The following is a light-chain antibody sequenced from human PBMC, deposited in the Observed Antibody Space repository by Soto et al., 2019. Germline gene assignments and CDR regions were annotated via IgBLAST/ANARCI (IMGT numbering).Light chain of an antibody. CDR1: SSNIGGNS. V-gene: IGLV1-51*01. CDR3: GSWDSSLTDYV. CDR2: DDN. Sequence: QSVQTQPPSVSSAPGHKVTISCSGSSSNIGGNSVSWYQQLPGTAPKLLIYDDNKRPSGIPDRSSGSKSGTSATLGITGFQTGDEADYYCGSWDSSLTDYVFGTGTKVTVL. J-gene: IGLJ1*01.